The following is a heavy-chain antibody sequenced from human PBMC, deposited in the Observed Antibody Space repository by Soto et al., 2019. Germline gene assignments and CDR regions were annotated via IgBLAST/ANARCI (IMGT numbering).Heavy chain of an antibody. J-gene: IGHJ5*02. V-gene: IGHV4-59*01. Sequence: ASETLSLTCTVSGGSISSYYWSWIRQPPGKGLEWIGYIYYSGSTNYNPSLKSRVTISVDTSKNQFSLKLSSVTAADTAVYYCARGLSNFWSGSHNWFDPWGQGTLVTVSS. D-gene: IGHD3-3*01. CDR1: GGSISSYY. CDR3: ARGLSNFWSGSHNWFDP. CDR2: IYYSGST.